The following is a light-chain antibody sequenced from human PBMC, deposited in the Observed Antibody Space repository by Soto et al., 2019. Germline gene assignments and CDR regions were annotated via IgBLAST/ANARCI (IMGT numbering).Light chain of an antibody. CDR1: QSLLRSDGKSS. CDR3: MQRIQLPET. V-gene: IGKV2D-29*02. CDR2: GAS. J-gene: IGKJ2*01. Sequence: DIVMTQTPLSLSVSPGQPASISCKSSQSLLRSDGKSSLYWYLQKPGQSPQLLIYGASTRLSGVPDRFSGSGSGTDFTLTISRLELEDVGVYYCMQRIQLPETFGQGTKLETK.